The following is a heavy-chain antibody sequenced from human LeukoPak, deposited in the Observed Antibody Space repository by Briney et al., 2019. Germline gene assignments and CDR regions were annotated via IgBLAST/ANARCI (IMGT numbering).Heavy chain of an antibody. CDR1: GFTFSSYS. CDR3: AKGPHYDILTGYYRSSFDY. D-gene: IGHD3-9*01. J-gene: IGHJ4*02. V-gene: IGHV3-23*01. Sequence: PGGSLRLSCAASGFTFSSYSMNWVRQAPGKGLEWVSAISGSGGSTYYADSVKGRFTISRDNSKNTLYLQMNSLRAEDTAAYYCAKGPHYDILTGYYRSSFDYWGQGTLVTVSS. CDR2: ISGSGGST.